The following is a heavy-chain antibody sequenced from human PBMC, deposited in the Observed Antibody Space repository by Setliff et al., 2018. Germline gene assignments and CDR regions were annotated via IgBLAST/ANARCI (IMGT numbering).Heavy chain of an antibody. J-gene: IGHJ5*02. V-gene: IGHV1-18*01. CDR3: ARSGKFGMRFWFDQ. D-gene: IGHD1-26*01. Sequence: GASVKVSCKASGYSFISYGISWVRQAPGQGLEWMGWISASDGNILYAQNLQGRVTMTTDTSTNTAYMELRSLRSDDTAVYYCARSGKFGMRFWFDQWGQGTLVTVSS. CDR2: ISASDGNI. CDR1: GYSFISYG.